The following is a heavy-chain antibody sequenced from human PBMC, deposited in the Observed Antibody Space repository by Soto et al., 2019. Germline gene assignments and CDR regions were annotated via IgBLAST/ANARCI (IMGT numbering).Heavy chain of an antibody. CDR2: IIPVLGTA. V-gene: IGHV1-69*01. Sequence: QVQLVQSGAEVKKPGCSVKVSCQASGCTFSSYAIGWVRQAPGQGLEWMGGIIPVLGTANYAQKFQGRVTITADESTSTAYMELSSLRSEDTDVHYCAREEGLGRWGQGTLVTVSS. CDR1: GCTFSSYA. CDR3: AREEGLGR. D-gene: IGHD1-26*01. J-gene: IGHJ4*02.